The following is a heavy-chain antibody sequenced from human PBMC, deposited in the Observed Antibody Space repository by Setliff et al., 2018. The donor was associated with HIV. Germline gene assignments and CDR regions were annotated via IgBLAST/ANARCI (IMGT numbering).Heavy chain of an antibody. CDR1: GYSISSGYY. V-gene: IGHV4-38-2*02. Sequence: PSETLSLTCAVSGYSISSGYYWGWIRQPPGKGLEWVGSIYHSGTTYYNPSLKSRITISLDTSKNQFSLRMRSVTAADTAVYYCARDRRNPVNSDMDVWGQGTTVTVSS. J-gene: IGHJ6*02. CDR2: IYHSGTT. CDR3: ARDRRNPVNSDMDV.